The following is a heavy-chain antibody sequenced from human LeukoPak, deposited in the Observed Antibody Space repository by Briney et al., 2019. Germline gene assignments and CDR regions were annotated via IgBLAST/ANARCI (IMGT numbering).Heavy chain of an antibody. J-gene: IGHJ5*02. CDR3: ARDLTSLSSGSYGGS. Sequence: GGSLRLPCAASGFTFSTYAMSWVRQAPGKGLEWVSVIYSGDSTYYADSVKGRFTISRDNSKNTLYLQMNSLRAEDTAVYYCARDLTSLSSGSYGGSWGQGTLVTVSS. CDR1: GFTFSTYA. D-gene: IGHD1-26*01. V-gene: IGHV3-53*01. CDR2: IYSGDST.